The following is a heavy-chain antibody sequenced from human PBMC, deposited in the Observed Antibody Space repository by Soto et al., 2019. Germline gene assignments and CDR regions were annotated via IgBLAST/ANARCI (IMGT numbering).Heavy chain of an antibody. J-gene: IGHJ4*02. CDR3: ARRTYYDFWSGYYIFDY. V-gene: IGHV3-7*01. CDR2: IKQDGSEK. D-gene: IGHD3-3*01. CDR1: GFTFSSYW. Sequence: PGGSLRLSCAASGFTFSSYWMSWVRQAPGKGLEWVANIKQDGSEKYYVDSVKGRFTISRDNAKNSLYLQMNSLRAEDTAVYYCARRTYYDFWSGYYIFDYWGQGTLVTVSS.